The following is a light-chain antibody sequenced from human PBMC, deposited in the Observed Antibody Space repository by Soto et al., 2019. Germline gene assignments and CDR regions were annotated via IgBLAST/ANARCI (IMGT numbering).Light chain of an antibody. J-gene: IGKJ1*01. CDR1: QGISSY. V-gene: IGKV1-9*01. CDR2: DAS. CDR3: QLHNRYSEA. Sequence: IQLTQDPSCVASSVGERVAITCLASQGISSYLAWYQQKPGKAPKLLIYDASSLESGVPSRFSGSGSGTEFTLTSRSLPPDAFATYYCQLHNRYSEAFGQGTKVDIK.